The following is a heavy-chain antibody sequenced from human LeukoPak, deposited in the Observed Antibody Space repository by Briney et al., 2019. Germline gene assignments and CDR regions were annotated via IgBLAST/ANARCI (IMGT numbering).Heavy chain of an antibody. Sequence: PGGSLRLSCAAFGFTFSNLAMSWVRQAPGKGPEWLSLISASGGSTYYADSVKGRFTISRDNSKNTLYLQMNSLRAEDTALYYCARDLYSSGGDYWGQGTLVTVSS. CDR3: ARDLYSSGGDY. CDR1: GFTFSNLA. V-gene: IGHV3-23*01. D-gene: IGHD6-19*01. CDR2: ISASGGST. J-gene: IGHJ4*02.